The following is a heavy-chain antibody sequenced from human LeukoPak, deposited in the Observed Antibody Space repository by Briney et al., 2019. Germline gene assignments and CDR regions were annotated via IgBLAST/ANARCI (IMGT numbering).Heavy chain of an antibody. D-gene: IGHD6-13*01. V-gene: IGHV3-43*02. J-gene: IGHJ4*02. Sequence: TGGSLRLSCAASGFTFDEHPMHWVRQGPGKGLEWVALVSGDGDSTSYADSVKGRFTISRDNSKNSVFLQMNSLRTEDTALYYCAKKSGAPANFDYWGQGTLVTVSS. CDR2: VSGDGDST. CDR1: GFTFDEHP. CDR3: AKKSGAPANFDY.